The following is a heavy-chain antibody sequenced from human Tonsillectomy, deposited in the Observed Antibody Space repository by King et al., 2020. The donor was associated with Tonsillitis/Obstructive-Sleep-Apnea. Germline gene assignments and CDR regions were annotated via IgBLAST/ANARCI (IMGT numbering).Heavy chain of an antibody. CDR1: GFTFSSYA. CDR3: EFSHSGSFRPFDS. J-gene: IGHJ4*02. D-gene: IGHD1-26*01. CDR2: ISGSGIST. Sequence: VQLVESGGGLVQPGGSLRLSCAASGFTFSSYAMSWVRQAPGKGLEWVSSISGSGISTYYADSVKGRFTISRDNSKNTLCLQMNSLRAEDTAVYYCEFSHSGSFRPFDSWGQGTLVTVSS. V-gene: IGHV3-23*04.